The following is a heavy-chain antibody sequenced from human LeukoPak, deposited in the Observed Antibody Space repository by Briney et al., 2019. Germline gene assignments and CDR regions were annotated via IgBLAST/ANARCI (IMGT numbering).Heavy chain of an antibody. J-gene: IGHJ4*02. Sequence: NPSETLSLTCAVYGGSFSGYYWSWIRQPPGKGLEWIGEINHSGSTNYNPSLKSRVTISVDTSKHQFSLKLSSVTAADTGVYYCARSFGESSIAVAGSIGYWGQGTLVTVSS. CDR2: INHSGST. CDR3: ARSFGESSIAVAGSIGY. CDR1: GGSFSGYY. D-gene: IGHD6-19*01. V-gene: IGHV4-34*01.